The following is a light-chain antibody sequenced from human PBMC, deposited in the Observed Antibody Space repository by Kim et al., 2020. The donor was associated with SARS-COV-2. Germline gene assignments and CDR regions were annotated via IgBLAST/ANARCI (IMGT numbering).Light chain of an antibody. Sequence: DIVLTQSPGTLSLSPGERATLSCRASQSVSSSYLAWYQQKPGQAPRLLIYGASIRATGIPDRFSGSGSGTDFTLTISRLEPEDFAVYYCQQYGSLITFGQGTRLEIK. V-gene: IGKV3-20*01. CDR3: QQYGSLIT. CDR2: GAS. CDR1: QSVSSSY. J-gene: IGKJ5*01.